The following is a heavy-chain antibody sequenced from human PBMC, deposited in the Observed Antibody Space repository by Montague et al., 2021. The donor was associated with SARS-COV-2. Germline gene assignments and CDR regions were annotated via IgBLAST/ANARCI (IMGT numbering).Heavy chain of an antibody. CDR2: TYFRSKWYN. D-gene: IGHD6-13*01. J-gene: IGHJ4*02. Sequence: CAISGDSVSTNNTTWNWVRQSPSGDLEWLGRTYFRSKWYNDYAVXLKSRITINPDTSKNQFSLQLKSVTPKDTAIYFCGRVFAPAGTFDFWGQGTLVTVFS. CDR1: GDSVSTNNTT. V-gene: IGHV6-1*01. CDR3: GRVFAPAGTFDF.